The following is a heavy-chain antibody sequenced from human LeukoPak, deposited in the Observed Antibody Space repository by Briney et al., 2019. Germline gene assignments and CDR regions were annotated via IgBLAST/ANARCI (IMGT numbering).Heavy chain of an antibody. CDR2: IYYSGST. V-gene: IGHV4-59*12. J-gene: IGHJ3*02. D-gene: IGHD3-22*01. CDR1: GGSISTYY. Sequence: PSETLSLTCTVSGGSISTYYWSWIRQPPGKGLEWIGYIYYSGSTNYNPSLKSRVTISVDKSKNQFSLKLSSVTAADTAVYYCARDMGRLVVTRRAFDIWGQGTMVTVSS. CDR3: ARDMGRLVVTRRAFDI.